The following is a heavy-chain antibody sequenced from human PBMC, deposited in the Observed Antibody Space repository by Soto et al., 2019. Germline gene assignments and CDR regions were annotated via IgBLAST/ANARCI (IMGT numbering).Heavy chain of an antibody. CDR1: GGSFSGYY. V-gene: IGHV4-34*01. Sequence: SETLSLTCAVYGGSFSGYYWSWIRQPPGKGLEWIGEINHSGSTNYNPSLKSRVTISVDTSKNQFSLKLSSVTAADTAVYYCARVGVRFLEWSWFDPWGQGTLVTVSS. J-gene: IGHJ5*02. CDR2: INHSGST. CDR3: ARVGVRFLEWSWFDP. D-gene: IGHD3-3*01.